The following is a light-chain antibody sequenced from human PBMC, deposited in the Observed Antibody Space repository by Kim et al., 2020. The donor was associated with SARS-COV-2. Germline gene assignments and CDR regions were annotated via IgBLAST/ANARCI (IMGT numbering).Light chain of an antibody. Sequence: KYVCWYQQKPGQSPVWVIYQDNKWPSGIPERFSGSNSGNTATLTISGTQALDEADYYCQAWDSSTSSWVFGGGTQLTVL. J-gene: IGLJ3*02. CDR3: QAWDSSTSSWV. CDR1: KY. V-gene: IGLV3-1*01. CDR2: QDN.